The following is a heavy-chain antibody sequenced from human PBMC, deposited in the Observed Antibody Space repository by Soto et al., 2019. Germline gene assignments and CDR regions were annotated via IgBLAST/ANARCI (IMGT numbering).Heavy chain of an antibody. Sequence: GGSLRLSCAASGFTFSSYGMHWVRQAPGKGLEWVAVISYDGSNKYYADSVKGRFTSSRDNSKNKLYLQMNSLRAEDTAVYYCAKEAHEWAVYYYYGMDVWGQGTTVTVSS. D-gene: IGHD2-8*01. V-gene: IGHV3-30*18. J-gene: IGHJ6*02. CDR1: GFTFSSYG. CDR2: ISYDGSNK. CDR3: AKEAHEWAVYYYYGMDV.